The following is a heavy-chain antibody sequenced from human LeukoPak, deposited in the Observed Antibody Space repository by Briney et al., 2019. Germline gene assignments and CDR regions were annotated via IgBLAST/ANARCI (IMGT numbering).Heavy chain of an antibody. Sequence: GWVRQAPGKGLEWIGGIYYSGSTYYNPSLKSRVTISVDTSKNQFSLKLSSVTAADTAVYYCARVNGDLLLYFDLWGRGTLVTVSS. CDR2: IYYSGST. V-gene: IGHV4-39*07. CDR3: ARVNGDLLLYFDL. D-gene: IGHD4-17*01. J-gene: IGHJ2*01.